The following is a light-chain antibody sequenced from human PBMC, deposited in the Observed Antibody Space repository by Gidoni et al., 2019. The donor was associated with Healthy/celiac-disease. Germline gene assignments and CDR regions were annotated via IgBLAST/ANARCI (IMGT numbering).Light chain of an antibody. CDR2: EVS. J-gene: IGLJ1*01. CDR1: SSDVGGYND. Sequence: QSALTQPASVSGSPGQSITISCTGTSSDVGGYNDVSWYQQPPGKAPKLMIYEVSNRPSGVSNRFSGSKSGNTASLTISGLQAEDEADYYCSSYTSSSTYVFGTGTKVTVL. V-gene: IGLV2-14*01. CDR3: SSYTSSSTYV.